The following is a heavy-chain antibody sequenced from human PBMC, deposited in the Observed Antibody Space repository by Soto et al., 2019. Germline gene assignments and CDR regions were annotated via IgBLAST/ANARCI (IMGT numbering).Heavy chain of an antibody. J-gene: IGHJ4*02. CDR3: AGSPDCTYAINQIVITTFGFF. V-gene: IGHV1-69*01. CDR2: ITPMFGAT. D-gene: IGHD3-22*01. CDR1: GGTFSSYA. Sequence: QVQLVQSGAEVKKPGSSVKVSCKASGGTFSSYAISWVRQAPGQGLEWMGGITPMFGATIYSQKFQGRVTIIADESTSTAYLELTTLSYADTAVYYCAGSPDCTYAINQIVITTFGFFWAQGTLFTVSS.